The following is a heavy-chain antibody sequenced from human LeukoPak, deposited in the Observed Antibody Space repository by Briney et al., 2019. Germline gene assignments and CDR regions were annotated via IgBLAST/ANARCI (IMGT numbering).Heavy chain of an antibody. V-gene: IGHV1-18*01. CDR1: GYTFTSYG. J-gene: IGHJ6*03. D-gene: IGHD5-18*01. Sequence: ASVKVSCKASGYTFTSYGISWVRQAPGQGLEWMGWISPYNSNTYYAQNLQGRVTMTTDTSTSTTYMELRSLRSDDTAVYYCARGDRDTAMVGYYYYYYMDVWGKGTTVIISS. CDR2: ISPYNSNT. CDR3: ARGDRDTAMVGYYYYYYMDV.